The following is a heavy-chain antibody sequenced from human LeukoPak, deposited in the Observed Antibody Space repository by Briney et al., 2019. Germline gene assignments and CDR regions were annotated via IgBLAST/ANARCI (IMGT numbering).Heavy chain of an antibody. Sequence: PSETLSLTCAVYGGSFSGYYWSWIRQPPGKGLEWIGEINHSGSTNYNPSLKSRVTISADTSKNQFSLKLSSVTAADTAVYYCARPVVAAKRNYYYYMDVWGKGTTVTVSS. V-gene: IGHV4-34*01. CDR2: INHSGST. CDR1: GGSFSGYY. CDR3: ARPVVAAKRNYYYYMDV. D-gene: IGHD2-15*01. J-gene: IGHJ6*03.